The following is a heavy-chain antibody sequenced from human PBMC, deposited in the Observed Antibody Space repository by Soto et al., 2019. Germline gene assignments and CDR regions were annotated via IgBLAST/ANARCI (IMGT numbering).Heavy chain of an antibody. CDR1: GLTFSSYS. CDR3: AIRASYYDSSGYFDY. V-gene: IGHV3-48*04. D-gene: IGHD3-22*01. J-gene: IGHJ4*02. Sequence: GGSLRLSCAASGLTFSSYSRNWVRQAPGKGLEWVSYISSSSSTIYYADSVKGRFTISRDNAKNTLYLQMNSLRAEDTAVYYCAIRASYYDSSGYFDYWGQGTLVTVSS. CDR2: ISSSSSTI.